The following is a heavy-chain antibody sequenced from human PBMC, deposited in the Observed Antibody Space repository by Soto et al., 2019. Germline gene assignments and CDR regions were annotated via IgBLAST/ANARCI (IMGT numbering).Heavy chain of an antibody. CDR3: ASFSAYHSSSWYLYYYYGMDV. V-gene: IGHV4-39*01. CDR1: CGSIISSSYY. CDR2: IYYSGST. Sequence: SETLSLTGTVSCGSIISSSYYWGWIRQPPGKGLEWIGSIYYSGSTYYNPSLKSRVTISVDTSKNQFSLKLSSVTAADTAVYYCASFSAYHSSSWYLYYYYGMDVWGQGTTVTVSS. D-gene: IGHD6-13*01. J-gene: IGHJ6*02.